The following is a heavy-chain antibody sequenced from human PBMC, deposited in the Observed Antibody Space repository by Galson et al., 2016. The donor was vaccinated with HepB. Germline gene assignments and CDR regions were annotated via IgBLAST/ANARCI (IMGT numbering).Heavy chain of an antibody. CDR3: VKDRRYYDVWSGHSFQLNKYYFDY. J-gene: IGHJ4*02. CDR1: GFTFNNYA. D-gene: IGHD3-3*01. Sequence: SLRLSCAASGFTFNNYAMIWVRQAPGQGLEWVSGISYTGGGTYYADSVKGRFTISRDNSNNMLYLQMNSLRAEGTAVYYCVKDRRYYDVWSGHSFQLNKYYFDYWGQGTLVTVSS. CDR2: ISYTGGGT. V-gene: IGHV3-23*01.